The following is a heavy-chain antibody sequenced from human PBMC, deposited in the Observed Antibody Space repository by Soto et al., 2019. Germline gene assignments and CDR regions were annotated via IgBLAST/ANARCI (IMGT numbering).Heavy chain of an antibody. CDR2: ISGDGDRI. CDR1: GFTFSNYA. Sequence: EVQLLESGGGLVQPGGSLRLSCAASGFTFSNYAMNWVRQAPGKGLEWVSVISGDGDRIYYADSVKGRFAISRDNSKNTMYLQMNSLRAEDTAVYYCAKDRYSHVSYNWFDPWGQGTLVTVSS. V-gene: IGHV3-23*01. D-gene: IGHD5-18*01. CDR3: AKDRYSHVSYNWFDP. J-gene: IGHJ5*02.